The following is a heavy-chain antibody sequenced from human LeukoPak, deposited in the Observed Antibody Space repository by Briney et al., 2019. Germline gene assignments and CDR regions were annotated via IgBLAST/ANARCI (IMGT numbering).Heavy chain of an antibody. Sequence: SETLSLTCGVSGGSVTSTNWWSWVRQPPGQGLEWIGEISLSGLTNYNPSLRSRVIMAMDTSKNHLSLNLTSVTAADPAVYYCSRENGAFSPFGYWGQGTLVTVPS. CDR2: ISLSGLT. CDR1: GGSVTSTNW. J-gene: IGHJ4*02. CDR3: SRENGAFSPFGY. D-gene: IGHD2-8*01. V-gene: IGHV4-4*02.